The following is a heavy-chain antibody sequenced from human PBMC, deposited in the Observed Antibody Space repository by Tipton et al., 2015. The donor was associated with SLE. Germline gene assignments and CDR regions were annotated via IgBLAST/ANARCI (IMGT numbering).Heavy chain of an antibody. CDR3: ASGSSGWPYYYYYMDV. CDR2: INHSGST. J-gene: IGHJ6*03. D-gene: IGHD6-19*01. Sequence: GLVKPSETLSLTCAVYGGSFSGYYWSWIRQPPGKGPEWIGEINHSGSTNYNPSLKSRVTISVDTSKNQFSLKLSSVTAADTAVYYCASGSSGWPYYYYYMDVWGKGTTVTVSS. CDR1: GGSFSGYY. V-gene: IGHV4-34*01.